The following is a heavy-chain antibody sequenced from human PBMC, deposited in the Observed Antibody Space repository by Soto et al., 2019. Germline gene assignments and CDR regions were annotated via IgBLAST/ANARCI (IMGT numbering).Heavy chain of an antibody. CDR3: ARDMFSRVVITPFDY. Sequence: EVQLVESGGGLVKPGGSLRLSCAASGFTFSSYSMNWVRQAPGKGLEWVSSISSSSSYIYYADSVKGRFTISRDNAKNSLYLQMNSLRAEDTAVYYCARDMFSRVVITPFDYWGQGTLVTVSS. D-gene: IGHD3-22*01. V-gene: IGHV3-21*01. CDR2: ISSSSSYI. J-gene: IGHJ4*02. CDR1: GFTFSSYS.